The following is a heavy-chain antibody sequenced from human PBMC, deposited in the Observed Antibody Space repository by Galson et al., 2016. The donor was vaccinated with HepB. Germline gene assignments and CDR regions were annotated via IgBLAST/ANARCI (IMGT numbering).Heavy chain of an antibody. J-gene: IGHJ6*02. Sequence: SLRLSCAASGFTFRSYAMHWVRQAPGKGLEWVAIISYDGSNKYSADSVKGRFTISRDNSKNTVYLQMNSLRAEDTAVYYCARPGFEDIAVTGPFWGRTYYYYGMDVWGQGTTVTVSS. CDR3: ARPGFEDIAVTGPFWGRTYYYYGMDV. CDR2: ISYDGSNK. CDR1: GFTFRSYA. V-gene: IGHV3-30-3*01. D-gene: IGHD6-19*01.